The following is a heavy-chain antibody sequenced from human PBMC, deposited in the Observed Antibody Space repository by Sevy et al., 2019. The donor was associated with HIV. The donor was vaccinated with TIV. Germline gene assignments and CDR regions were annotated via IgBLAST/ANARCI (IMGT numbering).Heavy chain of an antibody. D-gene: IGHD1-26*01. CDR1: GGSITSLY. J-gene: IGHJ4*02. CDR3: AGENAWGRGYS. V-gene: IGHV4-59*08. CDR2: IYYNGNT. Sequence: SETLSLTCTVSGGSITSLYWGWIRQPPGKGLEWIANIYYNGNTNYNPSRKSRVTISPDTSKNPFSLGLSSVTAADTARYYCAGENAWGRGYSWGQGTLVTVSS.